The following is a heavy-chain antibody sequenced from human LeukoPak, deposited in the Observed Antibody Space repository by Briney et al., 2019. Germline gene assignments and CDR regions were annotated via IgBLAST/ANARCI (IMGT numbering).Heavy chain of an antibody. D-gene: IGHD1-1*01. CDR3: ARRSDWNYFDL. CDR1: GGSISSYY. CDR2: IYYSGST. J-gene: IGHJ2*01. Sequence: SETLSLTCTVSGGSISSYYWSWIRQPPGKGLEWIGYIYYSGSTNHNPSLKSRVTISVDTSKNQFSLKLSSVTAADTAVYYCARRSDWNYFDLWGRGTLVTVSS. V-gene: IGHV4-59*08.